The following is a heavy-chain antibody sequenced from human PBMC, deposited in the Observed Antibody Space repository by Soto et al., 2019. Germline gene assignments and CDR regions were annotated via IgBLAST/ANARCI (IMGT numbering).Heavy chain of an antibody. CDR2: IYWDDDK. CDR3: AHRLTLNSDWNYGRFDY. Sequence: QITLKESGPTLVKPTQTLTLTCTFSGFSLTTSGVGVGWIRQPPGKALEWLALIYWDDDKRYGPSLKSRLTITKDTSKNQVVLTMTNMDPVDTATYFCAHRLTLNSDWNYGRFDYWGQGTLVTVSS. J-gene: IGHJ4*02. D-gene: IGHD1-7*01. V-gene: IGHV2-5*05. CDR1: GFSLTTSGVG.